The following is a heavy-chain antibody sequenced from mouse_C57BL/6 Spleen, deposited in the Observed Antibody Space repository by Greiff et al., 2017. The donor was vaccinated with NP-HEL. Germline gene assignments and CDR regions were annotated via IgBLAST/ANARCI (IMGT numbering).Heavy chain of an antibody. V-gene: IGHV5-4*03. Sequence: DVKLVESGGGLVKPGGSLKLSCAASGFTFSSYAMSWVRQTPEKRLEWVATISDGGSYTYYPDNVKARFTISRDNAKNNLYLQMSHLKSEDTAMYYCARVKGYFDVWGTGTTVTVSS. CDR3: ARVKGYFDV. J-gene: IGHJ1*03. CDR2: ISDGGSYT. CDR1: GFTFSSYA.